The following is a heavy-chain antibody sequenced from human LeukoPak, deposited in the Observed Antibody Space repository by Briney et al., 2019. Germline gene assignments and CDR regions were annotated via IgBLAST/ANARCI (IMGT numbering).Heavy chain of an antibody. CDR1: GFSFSSYA. D-gene: IGHD2-15*01. CDR2: ASGSGGAT. Sequence: GGSLRLSCAASGFSFSSYAMSWIRQAPGKGLEWVSSASGSGGATDYADSVKGRFIISRDNPRNTLYLQMNSLRGEDTAMYYCTKGQSGTSFDPWGQGTLVTVSS. J-gene: IGHJ5*02. V-gene: IGHV3-23*01. CDR3: TKGQSGTSFDP.